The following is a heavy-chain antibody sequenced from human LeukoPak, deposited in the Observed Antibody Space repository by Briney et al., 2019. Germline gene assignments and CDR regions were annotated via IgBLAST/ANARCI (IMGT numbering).Heavy chain of an antibody. V-gene: IGHV3-23*01. CDR3: ATPDYCSSTSCYSSR. D-gene: IGHD2-2*02. J-gene: IGHJ4*02. CDR2: ISGSGST. Sequence: GGSLRLSCAASGVTFSSHAMSWVRQAPGKGLEWVSAISGSGSTYYADSVKGRFTLSRDNSKNTLYLQMNSLRAEDTAVYYCATPDYCSSTSCYSSRWGQGTLVTVSS. CDR1: GVTFSSHA.